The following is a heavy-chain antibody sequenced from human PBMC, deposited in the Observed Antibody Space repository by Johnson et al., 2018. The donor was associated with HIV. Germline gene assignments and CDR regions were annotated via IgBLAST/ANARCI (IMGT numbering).Heavy chain of an antibody. CDR3: AKEKVMFLDNPVDSFVV. CDR1: GFTFSSYW. J-gene: IGHJ3*01. Sequence: VQLVESGGGLVQPGGSLRLSCAASGFTFSSYWMSWVRQAPGKGLEWVANIKQDGSEKYYVDSVKGRFTISRDNAKNSRYLQMNSLRAEDTAVYYCAKEKVMFLDNPVDSFVVWVQGTRVTFSS. V-gene: IGHV3-7*01. D-gene: IGHD3/OR15-3a*01. CDR2: IKQDGSEK.